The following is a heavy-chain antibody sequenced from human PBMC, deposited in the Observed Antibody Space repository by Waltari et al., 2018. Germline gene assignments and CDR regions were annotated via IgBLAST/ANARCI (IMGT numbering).Heavy chain of an antibody. V-gene: IGHV4-34*01. J-gene: IGHJ4*02. D-gene: IGHD6-19*01. CDR3: ARVSGGWYNYFDY. Sequence: QVQLQQWGAGLLKPSETLSLTCAVYGGSFSGYYWSWIRQPPGKGLEWIGEINHSGSTNYNPSLKSRVTISVDTSKNQFSLKLSSVTAADTAVYYCARVSGGWYNYFDYWGQGTLVTVSS. CDR1: GGSFSGYY. CDR2: INHSGST.